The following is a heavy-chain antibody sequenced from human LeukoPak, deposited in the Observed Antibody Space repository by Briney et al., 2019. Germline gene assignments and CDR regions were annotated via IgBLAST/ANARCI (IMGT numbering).Heavy chain of an antibody. CDR1: GFTFSTYN. D-gene: IGHD2-15*01. J-gene: IGHJ4*02. CDR2: ITSSSSYI. Sequence: PGGSLRLSCAASGFTFSTYNMNWVRQAPGKGLEWVSSITSSSSYIYYADSVKGRFTISRDNAKNSLYLQMNSLRVEDTAVYYCAIDLVVAATLHYWGQGTLVTVSS. CDR3: AIDLVVAATLHY. V-gene: IGHV3-21*04.